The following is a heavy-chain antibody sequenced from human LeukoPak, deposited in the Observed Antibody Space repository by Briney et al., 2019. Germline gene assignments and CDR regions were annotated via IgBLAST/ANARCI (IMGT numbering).Heavy chain of an antibody. CDR3: ARPHSSGWDNYYYYYGMDV. D-gene: IGHD6-19*01. J-gene: IGHJ6*02. CDR2: ISAYNGNT. Sequence: ASVKVSCKASGCTFTSYGISWVRQAPGQGLEWMGWISAYNGNTNYAQKLQGRVTMTTDTSTSTAYMELRSLRSDDTAVYYCARPHSSGWDNYYYYYGMDVWGQGTTVTVSS. CDR1: GCTFTSYG. V-gene: IGHV1-18*01.